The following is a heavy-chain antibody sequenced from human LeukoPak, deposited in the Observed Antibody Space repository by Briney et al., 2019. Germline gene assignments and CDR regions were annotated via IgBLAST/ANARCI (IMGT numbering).Heavy chain of an antibody. J-gene: IGHJ4*02. D-gene: IGHD3-22*01. CDR3: ARQDSMGKIDF. V-gene: IGHV5-51*01. CDR1: GYSFTTYW. CDR2: IYPEDSDT. Sequence: GESLKISCQVSGYSFTTYWIAWVRHLPGRGLEWMAIIYPEDSDTRYSPSLQGQVTLSADKSINTAYVEWISLKASDSAIYYCARQDSMGKIDFWGQGTLVNVPS.